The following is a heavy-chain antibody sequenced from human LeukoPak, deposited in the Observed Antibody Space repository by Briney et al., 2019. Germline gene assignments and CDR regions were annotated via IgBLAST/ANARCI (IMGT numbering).Heavy chain of an antibody. CDR2: INSDGSST. CDR1: GFTFSSYW. J-gene: IGHJ4*02. D-gene: IGHD6-13*01. V-gene: IGHV3-74*01. CDR3: AKDIGYSSSWYGGFDY. Sequence: PGGSLRLSCAASGFTFSSYWMHWVRQAPGKGLVWVSRINSDGSSTTYADSVKGRFTISRDNAKNSLYLQMNSLRAEDTALYYCAKDIGYSSSWYGGFDYWGQGTLVTVSS.